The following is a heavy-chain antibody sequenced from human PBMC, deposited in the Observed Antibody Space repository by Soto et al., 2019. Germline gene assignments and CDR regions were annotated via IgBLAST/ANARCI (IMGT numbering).Heavy chain of an antibody. CDR2: IYYSGST. J-gene: IGHJ4*02. CDR1: GGSISSYY. Sequence: KQSQTLSLTCTVSGGSISSYYWSWIRQPPGKGLEWIGYIYYSGSTNYNPSLKSRVTISVHTSKNQFSLKLSSVTAADTALYYCARGRDMATIPFDYWGQGTLVTVSS. CDR3: ARGRDMATIPFDY. V-gene: IGHV4-59*01. D-gene: IGHD5-12*01.